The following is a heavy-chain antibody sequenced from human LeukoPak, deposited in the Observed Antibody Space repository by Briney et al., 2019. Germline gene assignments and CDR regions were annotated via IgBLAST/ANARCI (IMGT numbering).Heavy chain of an antibody. CDR3: AKGPRPVGYSGYEYYFDY. CDR2: ISPDSNYK. J-gene: IGHJ4*02. V-gene: IGHV3-21*04. Sequence: PGGSLRLSCAASGFTFSTYSMNWLRLAPGKGLEWVSSISPDSNYKYYVDSVKGRFTISRDNSKNTLYLQMNSLRAEDTAVYYCAKGPRPVGYSGYEYYFDYWGQGTLVTVSS. D-gene: IGHD5-12*01. CDR1: GFTFSTYS.